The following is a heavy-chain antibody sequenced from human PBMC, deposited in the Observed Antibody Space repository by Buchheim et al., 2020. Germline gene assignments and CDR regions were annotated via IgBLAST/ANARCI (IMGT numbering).Heavy chain of an antibody. CDR3: ASRRRSSSWYYYYYGMDV. D-gene: IGHD6-13*01. J-gene: IGHJ6*02. V-gene: IGHV4-34*01. CDR1: GGSFSGYY. CDR2: INHSGST. Sequence: QVQLQQWGAGLLKPSETLSLTCAVYGGSFSGYYWSWIRQPPGKGLEWIGEINHSGSTNYNPSLKSRVTISVDTSKNQFSLKLSSVTAADTAVYYCASRRRSSSWYYYYYGMDVWGQGTT.